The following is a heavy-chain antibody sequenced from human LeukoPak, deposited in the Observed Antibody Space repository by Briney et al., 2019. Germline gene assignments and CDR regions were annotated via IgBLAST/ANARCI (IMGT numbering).Heavy chain of an antibody. CDR1: GGSISSGSYY. CDR3: AGSVTPNYYYYYMDV. D-gene: IGHD1-14*01. CDR2: IYTSGST. Sequence: SQTLSLTCTVSGGSISSGSYYWSWIRQPAGKGLEWIGRIYTSGSTNYNPSLKSRVTISVDTSKNQFSLKLSSVTAADTAVYYCAGSVTPNYYYYYMDVWGKGTTVTVSS. V-gene: IGHV4-61*02. J-gene: IGHJ6*03.